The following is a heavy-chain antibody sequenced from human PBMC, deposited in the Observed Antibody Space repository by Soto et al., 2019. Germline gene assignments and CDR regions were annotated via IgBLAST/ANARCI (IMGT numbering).Heavy chain of an antibody. CDR1: GYTFTSYG. CDR2: ISAYNGDT. D-gene: IGHD6-6*01. J-gene: IGHJ5*02. CDR3: ARDQEYSTSGLYWFDL. Sequence: ASVKVSCKASGYTFTSYGITWVRQAPGQDLEWMGWISAYNGDTNYAQRLQGRVTMTTDTSTSTVYMELKSLKSDDTAVYYCARDQEYSTSGLYWFDLWGQGTLVTVSS. V-gene: IGHV1-18*04.